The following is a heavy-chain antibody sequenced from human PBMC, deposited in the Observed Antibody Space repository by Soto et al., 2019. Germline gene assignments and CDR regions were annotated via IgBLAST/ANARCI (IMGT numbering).Heavy chain of an antibody. Sequence: SETLSLTCTVSGGSISSGGYYWSWIRQHPGKGLEWIGYIYYSGSTYYNPSLKSRVTISVDTSKNQFSLKLSSVTAADTAVYYCARDGSITIFGVVMKGPHAFDIWGQGTMVTVSS. V-gene: IGHV4-31*03. CDR1: GGSISSGGYY. CDR3: ARDGSITIFGVVMKGPHAFDI. J-gene: IGHJ3*02. CDR2: IYYSGST. D-gene: IGHD3-3*01.